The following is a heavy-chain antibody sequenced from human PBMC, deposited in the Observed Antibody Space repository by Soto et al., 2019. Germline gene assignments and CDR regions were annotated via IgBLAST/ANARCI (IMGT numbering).Heavy chain of an antibody. CDR2: IIPIFGTA. CDR3: ARAPKYSTSSPYYYCMGV. Sequence: AVKVTCKASGGNFSSYAIRWVRQAPGQGLEWMGGIIPIFGTANYAQKFQGRVTITADESTSTDDMELSSLRSEDTAVYYCARAPKYSTSSPYYYCMGVWGQRTRVTASS. CDR1: GGNFSSYA. J-gene: IGHJ6*02. D-gene: IGHD6-6*01. V-gene: IGHV1-69*13.